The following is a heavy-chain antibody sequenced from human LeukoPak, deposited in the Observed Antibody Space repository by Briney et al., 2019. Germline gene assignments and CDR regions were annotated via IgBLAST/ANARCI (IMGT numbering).Heavy chain of an antibody. J-gene: IGHJ6*03. V-gene: IGHV3-21*01. CDR1: GFTFTDYS. D-gene: IGHD1-14*01. CDR2: ISTVSTYT. CDR3: TRDGNGYYYYNYMDV. Sequence: GGALKLSCPTSGFTFTDYSMNWVRQDPGNGLEGAASISTVSTYTFYGDSVKGRISISRDNRKNILYLQMSSLSAEDTAVYYCTRDGNGYYYYNYMDVWGKGTTVTVSS.